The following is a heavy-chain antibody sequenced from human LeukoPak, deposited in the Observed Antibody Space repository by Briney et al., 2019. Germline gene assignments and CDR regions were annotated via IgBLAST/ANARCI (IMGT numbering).Heavy chain of an antibody. D-gene: IGHD3-10*01. CDR2: ISSSGSTI. J-gene: IGHJ4*02. CDR1: GFTFSSYE. CDR3: ARVAPGSGSYYNDY. V-gene: IGHV3-48*03. Sequence: GASLRLSCAASGFTFSSYEMNWDRQGPGQVLEWVSYISSSGSTIYYADSVKGRFTISRDNAKNSLYLQMNSLRAEDTAVYYCARVAPGSGSYYNDYWGQGTLVTVSS.